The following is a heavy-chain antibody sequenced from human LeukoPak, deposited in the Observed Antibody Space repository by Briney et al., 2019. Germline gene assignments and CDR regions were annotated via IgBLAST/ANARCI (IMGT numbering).Heavy chain of an antibody. CDR1: GGSISSYY. CDR2: IYYSGST. CDR3: ARTGGEQWLVTNYYFDY. D-gene: IGHD6-19*01. Sequence: SETLSLTCTVSGGSISSYYWSWIRQPPGKGLEWIGYIYYSGSTNYNPSLKSRVTISVDTSKNQFSLKLSSVTAADTAVYYCARTGGEQWLVTNYYFDYWGQGTLVTVSS. V-gene: IGHV4-59*08. J-gene: IGHJ4*02.